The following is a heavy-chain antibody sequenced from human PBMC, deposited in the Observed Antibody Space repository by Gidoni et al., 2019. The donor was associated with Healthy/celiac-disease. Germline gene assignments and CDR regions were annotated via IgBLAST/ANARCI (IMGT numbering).Heavy chain of an antibody. CDR2: INAGNGNT. CDR3: ARGGGYSYGSIDY. Sequence: QVQLVQSGAEVKKPGASVKVSCKASGYTFTSYAMHWVRQAPGQRLEWMGWINAGNGNTKYSQKFQGRVTITRDTSASTAYMELSSLRSEDTAVYYCARGGGYSYGSIDYWGQGTLVTVSS. V-gene: IGHV1-3*01. D-gene: IGHD5-18*01. J-gene: IGHJ4*02. CDR1: GYTFTSYA.